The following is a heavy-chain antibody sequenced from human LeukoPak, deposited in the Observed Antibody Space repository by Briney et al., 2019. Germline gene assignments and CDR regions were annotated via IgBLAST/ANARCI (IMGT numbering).Heavy chain of an antibody. CDR1: GFTFSSYA. D-gene: IGHD3-10*01. V-gene: IGHV3-21*01. CDR3: ARDRDYYGSGPDY. Sequence: GGSLRLSCAASGFTFSSYAMSWVRQAPGKGLEWVSSISSSSSYIYYADSVKGRFTISRDNSKNTLYLQMNSLRAEDTAVYYCARDRDYYGSGPDYWGQGTLVTVSS. CDR2: ISSSSSYI. J-gene: IGHJ4*02.